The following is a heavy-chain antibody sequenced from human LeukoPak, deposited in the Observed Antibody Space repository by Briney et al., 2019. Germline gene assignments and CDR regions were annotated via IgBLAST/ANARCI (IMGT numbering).Heavy chain of an antibody. D-gene: IGHD1-1*01. J-gene: IGHJ4*02. CDR3: ARGTGTSLFDY. CDR1: GGSIKSYY. V-gene: IGHV4-59*13. Sequence: SETLSLTCTVSGGSIKSYYWSWIRQPPGKGLEWIGYIYYTGNTNYNPSLKSRVSMSLETSKNQFSLKLSSVTAADTAVYYCARGTGTSLFDYWAQGTLVTVSS. CDR2: IYYTGNT.